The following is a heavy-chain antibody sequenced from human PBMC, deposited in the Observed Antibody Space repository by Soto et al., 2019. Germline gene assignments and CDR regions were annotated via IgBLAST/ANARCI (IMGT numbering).Heavy chain of an antibody. J-gene: IGHJ4*02. D-gene: IGHD2-21*01. V-gene: IGHV5-51*01. CDR2: IYPGDSDT. CDR1: GYSFTTYW. CDR3: ARAIWMFVDPYHFAL. Sequence: GESLKISCNGSGYSFTTYWIGWVRQMPGKVLELMGIIYPGDSDTRYRPSFQGQVTISADNSIRNAYMQWGSLKASDTAMYYCARAIWMFVDPYHFALWDKGTLANV.